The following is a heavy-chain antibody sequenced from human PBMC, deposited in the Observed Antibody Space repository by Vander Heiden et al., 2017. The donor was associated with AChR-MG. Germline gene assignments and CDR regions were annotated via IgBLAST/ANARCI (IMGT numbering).Heavy chain of an antibody. CDR3: AHEGFYGSKGMDV. CDR2: IYWDGDK. CDR1: GFPLSTRGVA. Sequence: QITLKESGPTLVKPKQTLTLTCTFSGFPLSTRGVAVGWIRQPPGKALEWLALIYWDGDKRYSPSLKTRLTIAKDTSKNQVVLTMSNMDSVDTATYYCAHEGFYGSKGMDVWGQGTAGPVS. D-gene: IGHD3-10*01. V-gene: IGHV2-5*02. J-gene: IGHJ6*02.